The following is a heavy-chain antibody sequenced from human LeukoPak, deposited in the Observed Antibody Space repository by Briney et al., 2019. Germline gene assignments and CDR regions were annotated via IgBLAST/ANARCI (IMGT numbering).Heavy chain of an antibody. V-gene: IGHV3-48*01. CDR3: ARADSVGYQRQFDY. CDR2: ISSSSGSI. CDR1: GFIFSSYT. D-gene: IGHD3-22*01. J-gene: IGHJ4*02. Sequence: GGSLRLSCAASGFIFSSYTMNWVRQAPGKGLEWVSDISSSSGSIYYADSVKGRFTISRDNSKNTLYLQMNSLTAEDTAVYYCARADSVGYQRQFDYWGQGTLVTVSS.